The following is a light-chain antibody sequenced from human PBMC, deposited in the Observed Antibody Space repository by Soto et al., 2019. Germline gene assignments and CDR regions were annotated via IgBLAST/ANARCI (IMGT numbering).Light chain of an antibody. CDR3: QQYNNWPPIT. J-gene: IGKJ5*01. Sequence: IVLTQSPATLSVSPVERVTLSCMASQSVASTYLAWYQQRPVQAPRLLISGASTRATGIPARFTGGGSGTEFTLTISSLQSEDFAVYYCQQYNNWPPITFGQGTRLEIK. CDR1: QSVAST. CDR2: GAS. V-gene: IGKV3-15*01.